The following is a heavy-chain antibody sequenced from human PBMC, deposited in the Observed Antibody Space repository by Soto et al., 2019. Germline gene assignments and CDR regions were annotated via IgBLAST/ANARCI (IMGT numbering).Heavy chain of an antibody. D-gene: IGHD3-22*01. J-gene: IGHJ3*02. CDR2: IYYSGST. V-gene: IGHV4-31*03. CDR1: GGSISSGGYY. Sequence: PSETLSLTCTVSGGSISSGGYYWSWIRQHPGKGLEWTGYIYYSGSTYYNPSLKSRVTISVDTSKNQFSLKLSSVTAADTAVYYCARDPRSDSLSAFDIWGQGTMVTVSS. CDR3: ARDPRSDSLSAFDI.